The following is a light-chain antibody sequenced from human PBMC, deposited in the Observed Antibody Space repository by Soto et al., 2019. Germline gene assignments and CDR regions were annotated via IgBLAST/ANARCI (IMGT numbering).Light chain of an antibody. V-gene: IGKV3-15*01. CDR1: QSVSNT. J-gene: IGKJ1*01. CDR3: HQYKDGPGGT. CDR2: GAS. Sequence: EIVMTQSPATLSVSPGEGATLSCRASQSVSNTVAWYQQKPGQAPRLLIFGASTRATGIPVRFSGSGSGRQVTLTISSLQSEDFAVSHCHQYKDGPGGTFGQGTKVEIK.